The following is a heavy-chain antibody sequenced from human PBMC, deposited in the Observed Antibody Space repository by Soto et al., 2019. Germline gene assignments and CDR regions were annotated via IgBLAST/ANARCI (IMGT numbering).Heavy chain of an antibody. CDR2: INPNSGGT. V-gene: IGHV1-2*04. D-gene: IGHD3-3*01. CDR3: ARSTYYDFWSGPDYYGMDV. Sequence: ASVKVSCKASGYTFTGYYMHWVRQAPGQGLEWMGWINPNSGGTNYAQKFQGWVTMTRDTSISTAYMELSRLRSDDTAVYYCARSTYYDFWSGPDYYGMDVWGQGTTVTVSS. CDR1: GYTFTGYY. J-gene: IGHJ6*02.